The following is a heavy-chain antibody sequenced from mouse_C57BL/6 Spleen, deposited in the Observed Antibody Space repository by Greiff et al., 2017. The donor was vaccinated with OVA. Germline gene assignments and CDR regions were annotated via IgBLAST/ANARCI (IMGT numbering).Heavy chain of an antibody. CDR2: INPSSGYT. CDR3: TGGGLFDY. CDR1: GYTFTSYT. Sequence: VQLVESGAELARPGASVKMSCKASGYTFTSYTMHWVKQRPGQGLEWIGYINPSSGYTKYNQKFKDKATLTADKSASTAYKQLGSLTSEDSAVYYCTGGGLFDYWGQGTTLTVSS. J-gene: IGHJ2*01. V-gene: IGHV1-4*01.